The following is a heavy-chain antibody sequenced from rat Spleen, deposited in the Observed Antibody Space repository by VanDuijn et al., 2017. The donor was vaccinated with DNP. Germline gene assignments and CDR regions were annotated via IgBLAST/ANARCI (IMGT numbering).Heavy chain of an antibody. CDR1: GFTFSNYY. D-gene: IGHD3-1*01. V-gene: IGHV5-25*01. Sequence: EVQLVESGGGLVQPGRSLKLSCAASGFTFSNYYMAWVRQAPKKGLEWVAAISTSGSRTYYADSVKGRFTISREDTKSSPYLQMNSRKSQYTATYYCARGSTSIYWYFDFLGPGTMVTVSS. CDR3: ARGSTSIYWYFDF. CDR2: ISTSGSRT. J-gene: IGHJ1*01.